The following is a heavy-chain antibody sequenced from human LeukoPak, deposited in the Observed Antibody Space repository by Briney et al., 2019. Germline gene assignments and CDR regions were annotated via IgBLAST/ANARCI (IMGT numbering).Heavy chain of an antibody. CDR2: INPSGGST. CDR1: GYTFTSYY. CDR3: AREEGDGSGSYYEFDY. J-gene: IGHJ4*02. Sequence: GASVKVSCKASGYTFTSYYMHWVRQAPGQGLEWMGIINPSGGSTSYAQKFQGRVTMTRDTSTSTVYMELSSLRSEDTAAYYCAREEGDGSGSYYEFDYWGQGTLVSVSS. V-gene: IGHV1-46*01. D-gene: IGHD3-10*01.